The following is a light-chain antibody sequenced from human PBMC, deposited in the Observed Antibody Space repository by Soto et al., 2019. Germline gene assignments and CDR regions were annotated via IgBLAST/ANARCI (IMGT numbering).Light chain of an antibody. CDR3: AAWDDRLSGRV. CDR2: STN. V-gene: IGLV1-47*02. CDR1: SSNIEKNY. J-gene: IGLJ3*02. Sequence: QSVLTQPPSASGTPGQRVTISCSGSSSNIEKNYVYWYQQLPGTAPKLLIYSTNQRPSGVPDRFSGSKSGTSASLAISGLRSEDEADYYCAAWDDRLSGRVFGGGTQLTVL.